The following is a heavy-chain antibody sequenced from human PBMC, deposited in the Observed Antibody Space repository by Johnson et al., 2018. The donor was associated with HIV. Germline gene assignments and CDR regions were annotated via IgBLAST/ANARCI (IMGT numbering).Heavy chain of an antibody. CDR1: GFSFSTYA. J-gene: IGHJ3*02. V-gene: IGHV3-64*01. Sequence: VQLVESGGGLVQPGGSLRLSCAASGFSFSTYAMNWVRQAPGKGLEYVSSISSNGDTTYSANSLKGRFTISRDNSKNTLYLQMGRLRIEDMAVYYCARCRDAYTLLSAFDIWGQGTMVTVSS. CDR2: ISSNGDTT. D-gene: IGHD5-24*01. CDR3: ARCRDAYTLLSAFDI.